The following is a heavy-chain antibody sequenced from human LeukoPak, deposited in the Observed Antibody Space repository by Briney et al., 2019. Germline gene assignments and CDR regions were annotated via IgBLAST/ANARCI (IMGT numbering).Heavy chain of an antibody. J-gene: IGHJ4*02. Sequence: GGSLRLSCAASGFTFSSYSMNWVRQAPGKGLEWVSSISSSSNYIYYADSVKGRFTISRDNAKNSLYLQMNSLRAEDTAVYYCARVPEYCSGGSCLFDYWGQGTLVTVSS. D-gene: IGHD2-15*01. CDR1: GFTFSSYS. CDR3: ARVPEYCSGGSCLFDY. V-gene: IGHV3-21*01. CDR2: ISSSSNYI.